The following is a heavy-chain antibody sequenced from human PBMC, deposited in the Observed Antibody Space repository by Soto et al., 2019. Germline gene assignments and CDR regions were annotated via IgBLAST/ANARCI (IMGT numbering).Heavy chain of an antibody. D-gene: IGHD6-19*01. CDR1: GGTFSSYA. Sequence: SVKVSCKXSGGTFSSYAISWVRQAPGQGLEWMGGIIPIFGTANYAQKFQGRVTITADESTSTAYMELSSLRSEDTAVYYCARTAVRGYSSGWYNWFDPWGQGTLVTVSS. CDR2: IIPIFGTA. CDR3: ARTAVRGYSSGWYNWFDP. V-gene: IGHV1-69*13. J-gene: IGHJ5*02.